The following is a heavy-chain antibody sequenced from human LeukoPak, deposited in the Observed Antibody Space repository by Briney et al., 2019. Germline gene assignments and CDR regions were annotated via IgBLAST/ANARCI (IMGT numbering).Heavy chain of an antibody. CDR3: VQPTNYFDSGSPPFDY. D-gene: IGHD3-10*01. Sequence: GGSLRLSCAASGFTFSSYAMTWVRQAAGKGLEWVSSISSSGGSTYYADSVKGRFTISRDNSKNTLYLQMNSLRAEDTAVYYCVQPTNYFDSGSPPFDYWGQGTLAPVSS. CDR1: GFTFSSYA. J-gene: IGHJ4*02. CDR2: ISSSGGST. V-gene: IGHV3-23*01.